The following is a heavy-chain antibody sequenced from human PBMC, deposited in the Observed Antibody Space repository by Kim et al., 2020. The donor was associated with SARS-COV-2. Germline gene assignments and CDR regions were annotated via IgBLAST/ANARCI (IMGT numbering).Heavy chain of an antibody. D-gene: IGHD3-22*01. V-gene: IGHV3-30-3*01. CDR1: GFTFGSYA. J-gene: IGHJ4*02. CDR2: VSFAGTNI. Sequence: LSLTCAASGFTFGSYALHWVRQAPGKGLEWVAVVSFAGTNIYYADSVKGRFTISRDNSKNTLYLHMNTLRTEDTAVYFCARESDDRGGYLDFWGQGTLVTVSS. CDR3: ARESDDRGGYLDF.